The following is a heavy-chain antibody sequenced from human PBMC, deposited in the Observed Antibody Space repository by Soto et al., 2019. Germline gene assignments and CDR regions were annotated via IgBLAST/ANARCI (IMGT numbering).Heavy chain of an antibody. CDR1: GGSISSGGYY. J-gene: IGHJ4*02. D-gene: IGHD3-10*01. V-gene: IGHV4-31*03. Sequence: TLSLTCTVSGGSISSGGYYWSWIRQHPGEGLEWIGAIYYSGRSYYNPALKRRGTISADTSKNQFSLKLTSVTAADAAVYYCARVRGVGPFDDWGQGTMVTVSS. CDR2: IYYSGRS. CDR3: ARVRGVGPFDD.